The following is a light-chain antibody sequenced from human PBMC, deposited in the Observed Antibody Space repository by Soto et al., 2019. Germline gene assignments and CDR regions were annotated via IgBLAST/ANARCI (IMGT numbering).Light chain of an antibody. CDR1: QGISSA. CDR3: QQFIF. CDR2: DAS. Sequence: AIQLTQSPSSLSASVGDRVTITCRASQGISSALAWYQQKPGKAPKLLIYDASSLESGVPSRFSGSGSGTDFTLTISSLQPEDFATYYCQQFIFFGPGTKVDIK. J-gene: IGKJ3*01. V-gene: IGKV1-13*02.